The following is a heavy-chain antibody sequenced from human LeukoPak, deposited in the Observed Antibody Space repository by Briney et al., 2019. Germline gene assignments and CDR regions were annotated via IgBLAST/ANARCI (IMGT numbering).Heavy chain of an antibody. Sequence: PGGSLRLSCAASGFTFDDYGMSWVRQAPGKGLEWVCGINWNGGSTGYADSVKGRFTISRDNAKNSLYLQMNSLKTEDTAVYYCTTDHQTTVSPYYYYYYMDVWGKGTTVTVSS. J-gene: IGHJ6*03. CDR2: INWNGGST. CDR1: GFTFDDYG. V-gene: IGHV3-20*04. D-gene: IGHD4-11*01. CDR3: TTDHQTTVSPYYYYYYMDV.